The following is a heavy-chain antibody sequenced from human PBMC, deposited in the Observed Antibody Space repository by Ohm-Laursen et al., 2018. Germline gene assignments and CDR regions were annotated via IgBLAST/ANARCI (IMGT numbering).Heavy chain of an antibody. CDR2: IKSTDDTR. Sequence: GASVKVSCKASGYSFNSNHMQWLRQAPGQGLGWMGIIKSTDDTRTYAQKFQGRVTMTKGRSTSTVYMELSSLRSDDTAVYYYARDFEWATDVWGQGTLVTVSS. CDR1: GYSFNSNH. J-gene: IGHJ6*02. CDR3: ARDFEWATDV. V-gene: IGHV1-46*02. D-gene: IGHD3-3*01.